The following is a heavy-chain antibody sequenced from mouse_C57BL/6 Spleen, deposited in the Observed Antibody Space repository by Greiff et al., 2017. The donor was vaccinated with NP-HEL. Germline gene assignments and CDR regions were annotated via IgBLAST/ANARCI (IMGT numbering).Heavy chain of an antibody. D-gene: IGHD1-1*01. V-gene: IGHV5-17*01. CDR3: ARSDGSSSFDY. CDR1: GFTFSDYG. J-gene: IGHJ2*01. Sequence: EVKLVESGGGLVKPGGSLKLSCAASGFTFSDYGMHWVRQAPEKGLEWVAYISSGSSSIYYADTVKGRFTISRDNAKNTLFLQMPSLRSEDTAMYYCARSDGSSSFDYWGQGTTLTVSS. CDR2: ISSGSSSI.